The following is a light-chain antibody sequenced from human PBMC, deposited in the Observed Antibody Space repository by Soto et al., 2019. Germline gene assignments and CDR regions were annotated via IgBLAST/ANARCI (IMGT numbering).Light chain of an antibody. CDR1: VIGSIS. Sequence: SYELTQPPSVSVAPGQTASITCGGTVIGSISVHWYQQKPGQAPVLVVFDDSDRPSGIPERFSGSNSRNTATLTISRVEAGDEADYYCQVWDSNSGHVIFGGGTKLTVL. J-gene: IGLJ2*01. CDR3: QVWDSNSGHVI. V-gene: IGLV3-21*02. CDR2: DDS.